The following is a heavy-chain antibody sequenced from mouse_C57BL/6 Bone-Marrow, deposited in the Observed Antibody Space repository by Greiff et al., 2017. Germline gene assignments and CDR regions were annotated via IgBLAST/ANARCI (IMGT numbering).Heavy chain of an antibody. Sequence: QVQLKQSGAELVKPGASVKLSCKASGYTFTTYPIEWMKQNHGKSLEWIGNFHPDNDDTKYNEKFKGKATLTVEKSSNTVYLELSRLTSDDSAFYYCARSSTFFYYFDYWGQGTTLTVSS. D-gene: IGHD5-1*01. CDR1: GYTFTTYP. J-gene: IGHJ2*01. CDR3: ARSSTFFYYFDY. CDR2: FHPDNDDT. V-gene: IGHV1-47*01.